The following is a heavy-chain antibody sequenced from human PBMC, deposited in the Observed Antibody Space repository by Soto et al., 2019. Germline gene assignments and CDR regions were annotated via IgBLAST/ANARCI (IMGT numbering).Heavy chain of an antibody. CDR1: GGTFSSYA. D-gene: IGHD3-10*01. V-gene: IGHV1-69*01. Sequence: QVQLVQSGAEVKKPGCSVKVSCKASGGTFSSYAISWVRQAPGQGLEWMGGIIPIFGTANYAQKFQGRVTITADESTSNAYMELISLRSEYTAVYYCAGSYYGSGSPPRFDYWGQGTLVTVSS. CDR2: IIPIFGTA. CDR3: AGSYYGSGSPPRFDY. J-gene: IGHJ4*02.